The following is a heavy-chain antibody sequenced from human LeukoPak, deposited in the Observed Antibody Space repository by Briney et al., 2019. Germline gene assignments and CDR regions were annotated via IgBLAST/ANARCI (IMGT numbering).Heavy chain of an antibody. D-gene: IGHD6-13*01. CDR3: ARYGGSSWPLPFDY. CDR2: IYYSGST. J-gene: IGHJ4*02. V-gene: IGHV4-59*01. Sequence: PSETLSLTCTVSGGSFSSYYWSWIRQPPGKGLEWIGYIYYSGSTNYNPSLKSRVTISVDTSKNQFSLKLSSVTAADTAVYYCARYGGSSWPLPFDYWGQGTLVTVSS. CDR1: GGSFSSYY.